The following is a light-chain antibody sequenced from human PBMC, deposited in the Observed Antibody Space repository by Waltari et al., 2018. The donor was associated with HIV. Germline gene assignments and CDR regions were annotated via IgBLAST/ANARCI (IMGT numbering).Light chain of an antibody. CDR2: GAS. V-gene: IGKV3-15*01. J-gene: IGKJ2*01. Sequence: EIVMTQSPATLSVSPGERATLSCRASQSVSNNLAWYQQKPGQAPRLLIYGASTRATGIPARFSGSGSGTEFTLTLNSLQSEDFAVYYCQQYDNWPPYTFGQGTKLEIK. CDR1: QSVSNN. CDR3: QQYDNWPPYT.